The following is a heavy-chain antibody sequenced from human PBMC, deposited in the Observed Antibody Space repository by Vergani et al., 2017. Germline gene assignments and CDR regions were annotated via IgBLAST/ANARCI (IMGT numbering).Heavy chain of an antibody. V-gene: IGHV4-34*01. CDR2: IYYSGST. CDR1: GGSFSGYY. Sequence: QVQLQQWGAGLLKPSETLSLTCAVYGGSFSGYYWSWIRQPPGKGLEWIGYIYYSGSTYYNPSLKSRVTISVDTSKNQFSLKLSSVTAADTAVYYCAKDLGFGDYWGQGTLVTVSS. CDR3: AKDLGFGDY. D-gene: IGHD3-10*01. J-gene: IGHJ4*02.